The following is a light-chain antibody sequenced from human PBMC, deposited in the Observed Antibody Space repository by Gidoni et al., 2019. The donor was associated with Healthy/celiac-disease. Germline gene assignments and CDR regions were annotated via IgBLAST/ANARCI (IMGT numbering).Light chain of an antibody. J-gene: IGKJ2*01. CDR3: QQSYSTPYT. CDR2: AAS. CDR1: QSISSY. Sequence: DIQMTQSPSSLSASVGDRVTITCRAIQSISSYLNWYQQKPGKAPKLLIYAASSLQSGVPSRFSGSGSGTDFTLTISSLQPEDFATYYCQQSYSTPYTFGQGTKLDIK. V-gene: IGKV1-39*01.